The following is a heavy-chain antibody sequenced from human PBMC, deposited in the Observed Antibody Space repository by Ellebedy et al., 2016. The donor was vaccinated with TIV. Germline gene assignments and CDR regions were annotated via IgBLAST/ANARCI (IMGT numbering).Heavy chain of an antibody. J-gene: IGHJ6*02. Sequence: PGGSLRLSCAASGFTFSSYAMSWVRQAPGKGLEWVSSISGSGGSTYYADSVKGRFTISRANSKNTLYLQMNSLRAEDTAVYYCAKDYSGLRGLDVWGQGTTVTVSS. V-gene: IGHV3-23*01. CDR2: ISGSGGST. D-gene: IGHD5-12*01. CDR1: GFTFSSYA. CDR3: AKDYSGLRGLDV.